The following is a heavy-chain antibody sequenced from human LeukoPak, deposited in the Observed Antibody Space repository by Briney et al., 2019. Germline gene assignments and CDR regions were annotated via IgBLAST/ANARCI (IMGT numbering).Heavy chain of an antibody. V-gene: IGHV3-21*03. CDR3: ARDLARYSGYDGFDY. D-gene: IGHD5-12*01. CDR2: ISSSSSYI. Sequence: GGSLRLSCAASGFTFSSYSMNWVRQAPGKGLEWVSSISSSSSYIYYADSVKGRFTISRDNAKNSLYLQMNSLRAEDTAVYYCARDLARYSGYDGFDYWGQGTLVTVSS. CDR1: GFTFSSYS. J-gene: IGHJ4*02.